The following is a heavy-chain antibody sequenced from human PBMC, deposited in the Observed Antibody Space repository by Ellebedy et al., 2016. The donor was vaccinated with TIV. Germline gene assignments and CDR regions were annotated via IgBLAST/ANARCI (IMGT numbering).Heavy chain of an antibody. CDR3: AKGSMVRGLAG. D-gene: IGHD3-10*01. J-gene: IGHJ4*02. CDR1: IPSFSGYT. V-gene: IGHV4-34*01. CDR2: VNHRGSA. Sequence: SETLSLXXEVDIPSFSGYTWAWVSQPPGEGLEWNGDVNHRGSARYISSLESRVTIALDTSKKEFSLYITSVTAADTALYFCAKGSMVRGLAGWGQGTLVTVSS.